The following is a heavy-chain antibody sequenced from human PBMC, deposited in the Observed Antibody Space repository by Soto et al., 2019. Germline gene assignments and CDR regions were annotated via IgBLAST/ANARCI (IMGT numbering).Heavy chain of an antibody. D-gene: IGHD1-1*01. J-gene: IGHJ4*02. CDR3: AKVYPDNWYYFDS. CDR2: ISYDGSYK. CDR1: GFTFSSYG. Sequence: GGSLRLSCAASGFTFSSYGMHWVRQAPGKGLEWVAVISYDGSYKYYADSVKGRFTISRDNSKNTLYLQMNSLRAEDTAVYYCAKVYPDNWYYFDSWGQGTLVTVSS. V-gene: IGHV3-30*18.